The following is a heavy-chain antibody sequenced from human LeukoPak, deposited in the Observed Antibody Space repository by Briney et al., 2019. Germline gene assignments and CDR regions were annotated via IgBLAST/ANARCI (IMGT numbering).Heavy chain of an antibody. CDR3: ARGGVLRYFDGSRP. V-gene: IGHV1-2*02. J-gene: IGHJ5*02. D-gene: IGHD3-9*01. CDR2: INPNSGGT. CDR1: GYTFTGYN. Sequence: ASVKVSCKASGYTFTGYNMHCVRPAPGQGLEWMGWINPNSGGTNYAQKFQGRVTMTRDTSISTAYMELSRLRSDDPAVYYCARGGVLRYFDGSRPWGQGTLVTVSS.